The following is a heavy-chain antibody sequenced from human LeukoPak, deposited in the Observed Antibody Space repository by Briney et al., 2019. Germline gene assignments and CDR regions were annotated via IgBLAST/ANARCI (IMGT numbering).Heavy chain of an antibody. J-gene: IGHJ4*02. D-gene: IGHD3-10*01. CDR2: ISYDGSNK. CDR1: GFTFSSYA. Sequence: PGGSLRLSCAASGFTFSSYAMHWVRQAPGKGLEWVAVISYDGSNKYYADSVKGRFTISRDNSKNTLYLQMNGLRAEDTAVYYCATTMVRELDYWGQGTLVTVSS. V-gene: IGHV3-30-3*01. CDR3: ATTMVRELDY.